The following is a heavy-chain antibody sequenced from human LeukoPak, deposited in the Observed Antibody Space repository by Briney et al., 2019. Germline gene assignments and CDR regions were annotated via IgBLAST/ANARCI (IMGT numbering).Heavy chain of an antibody. Sequence: GASVKVSCKASGYTFTGYYMHWVRQAPGQGLEWMGWISAYNGNTNYAQKLQGRVTMTTDTSTSTAYMELRSLRSDDTAVYYCARDRRITMVRGVIPFDYWGQGTLVTVSS. CDR2: ISAYNGNT. D-gene: IGHD3-10*01. CDR3: ARDRRITMVRGVIPFDY. J-gene: IGHJ4*02. CDR1: GYTFTGYY. V-gene: IGHV1-18*04.